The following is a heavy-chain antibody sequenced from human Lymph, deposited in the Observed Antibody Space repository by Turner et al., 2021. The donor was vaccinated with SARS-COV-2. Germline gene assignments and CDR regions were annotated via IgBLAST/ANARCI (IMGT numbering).Heavy chain of an antibody. V-gene: IGHV1-46*01. CDR1: GYTFSSNY. D-gene: IGHD2-2*01. CDR2: INPSGGST. Sequence: QVQLVQSGAEVKKPGASVKVSCKASGYTFSSNYIHWVRQAPGQGLEWMGIINPSGGSTSYAQKFQGRVTMTGDTSTSTVYMELSSLRSEDTAVYYCARDFHFIPSSNSCDYWGKGTLVTVSS. J-gene: IGHJ4*02. CDR3: ARDFHFIPSSNSCDY.